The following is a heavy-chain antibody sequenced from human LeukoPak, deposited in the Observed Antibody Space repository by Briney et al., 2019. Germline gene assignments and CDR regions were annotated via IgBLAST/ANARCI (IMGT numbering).Heavy chain of an antibody. V-gene: IGHV3-7*03. Sequence: GGSLRLSCAASGFIFRNYWMSRVRQGPGEGPEWVANINQGGSEKYYVDSVKGRFTISRDNAKNSLDLQMNSLRVEDTAIYYCARLAVPPGNRGWYYEQWGQGTLVTVSS. D-gene: IGHD2-2*01. CDR2: INQGGSEK. CDR1: GFIFRNYW. CDR3: ARLAVPPGNRGWYYEQ. J-gene: IGHJ4*02.